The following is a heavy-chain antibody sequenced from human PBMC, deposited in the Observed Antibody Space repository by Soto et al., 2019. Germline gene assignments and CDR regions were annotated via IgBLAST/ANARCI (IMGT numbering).Heavy chain of an antibody. CDR2: IYYSGST. CDR1: GGSISSYY. D-gene: IGHD3-22*01. J-gene: IGHJ4*02. CDR3: ARVGGADSSGYSIDY. V-gene: IGHV4-59*01. Sequence: SETLSLTCTVSGGSISSYYWSWIRQPPGKGLEWIGYIYYSGSTNYNPSLKSRVTISVDTSKNQFSLKLSSVTAADTAVYYCARVGGADSSGYSIDYWGQGTLVTVSS.